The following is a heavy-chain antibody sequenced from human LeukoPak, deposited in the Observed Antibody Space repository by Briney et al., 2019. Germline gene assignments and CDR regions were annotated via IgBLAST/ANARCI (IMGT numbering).Heavy chain of an antibody. Sequence: GGSLRLSCAASGFTFDDYGMSWVRQAPGKGLEWVSGINWNGGSTGYADSVKRRFTISRDNAKNSLYLQMNSLRAEDTALYYCAREPYGSGSYGAFDIWGQGTMVTVSS. D-gene: IGHD3-10*01. V-gene: IGHV3-20*04. CDR2: INWNGGST. CDR3: AREPYGSGSYGAFDI. CDR1: GFTFDDYG. J-gene: IGHJ3*02.